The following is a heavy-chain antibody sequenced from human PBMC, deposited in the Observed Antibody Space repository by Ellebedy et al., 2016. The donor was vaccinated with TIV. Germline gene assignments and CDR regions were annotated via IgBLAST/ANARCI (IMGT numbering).Heavy chain of an antibody. J-gene: IGHJ3*02. CDR1: GGSVSSNSYY. CDR2: IFYRGST. V-gene: IGHV4-61*01. D-gene: IGHD1/OR15-1a*01. Sequence: SETLSLXCTVSGGSVSSNSYYWTWIRQPPGKGLEWIGYIFYRGSTNYNPSLKSRVTMSVDTSKKQFSLKLSSVTAADTAIYYCAKREKPQQDTFDIWGQGTMVTVS. CDR3: AKREKPQQDTFDI.